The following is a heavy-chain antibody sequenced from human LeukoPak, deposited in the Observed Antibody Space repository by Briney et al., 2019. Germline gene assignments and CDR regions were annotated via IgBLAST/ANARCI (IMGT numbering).Heavy chain of an antibody. D-gene: IGHD1-1*01. J-gene: IGHJ4*02. V-gene: IGHV1-2*02. CDR2: INPNSGGT. CDR3: ARDQTQSTGTTDY. CDR1: GYTFTGYY. Sequence: ASVKVSCKASGYTFTGYYMHWVRQAPGQGLEWMGWINPNSGGTNYAQKFQGRVTMTRDTSISTAYMELSRLRSDDTVVYYCARDQTQSTGTTDYWGQGTLVTVSS.